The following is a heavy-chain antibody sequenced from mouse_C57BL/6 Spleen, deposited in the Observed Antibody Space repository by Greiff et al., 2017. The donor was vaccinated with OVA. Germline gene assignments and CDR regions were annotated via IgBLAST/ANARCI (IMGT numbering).Heavy chain of an antibody. V-gene: IGHV1-15*01. CDR1: GYTFTDYE. CDR2: IDPETGGT. J-gene: IGHJ2*01. CDR3: TRSGYYEDYFDY. D-gene: IGHD2-3*01. Sequence: VQLQESGAELVRPGASVTLSCKASGYTFTDYEMHWVKQTPVHGLEWIGAIDPETGGTAYNQKFKGKAILTADKSSSTAYMELRSLTSEDSAVYYCTRSGYYEDYFDYWGQGTTLTVSS.